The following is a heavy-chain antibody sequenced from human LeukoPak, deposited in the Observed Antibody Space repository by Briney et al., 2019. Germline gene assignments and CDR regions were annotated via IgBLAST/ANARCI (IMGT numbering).Heavy chain of an antibody. Sequence: PSQTLSLTCTVSGGSISSGDYYWSWIRQPPGKGLEWIGYIYYSGSTYYNPSLKSRVIISVDTSKNQFSLKLSSVTAADTAVYYCARQSGSSDDAFDIWGQGTMVTVSS. V-gene: IGHV4-30-4*08. CDR2: IYYSGST. J-gene: IGHJ3*02. CDR3: ARQSGSSDDAFDI. D-gene: IGHD1-26*01. CDR1: GGSISSGDYY.